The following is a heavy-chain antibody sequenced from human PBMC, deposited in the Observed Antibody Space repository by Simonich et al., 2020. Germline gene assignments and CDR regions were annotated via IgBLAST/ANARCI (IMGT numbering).Heavy chain of an antibody. CDR1: GFTFSSYS. Sequence: VQLVESGGGVVQPGRSLRLSCAASGFTFSSYSMNWVRQAPGKGLEWVASSSSSSSYINDADSVKGRFTISRDNAKNSLYLQMNSLRAEDTAVYYCARKGHSSTSCFDYWVQGTLVTVSS. CDR3: ARKGHSSTSCFDY. D-gene: IGHD2-2*01. CDR2: SSSSSSYI. V-gene: IGHV3-21*01. J-gene: IGHJ4*02.